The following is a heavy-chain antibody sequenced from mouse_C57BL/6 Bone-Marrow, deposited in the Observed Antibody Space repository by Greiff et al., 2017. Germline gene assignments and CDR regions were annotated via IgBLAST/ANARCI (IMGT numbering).Heavy chain of an antibody. D-gene: IGHD2-4*01. CDR3: AIWGLLSYYDDDRFAY. Sequence: VQLQQPGAELVKPGASVKVSCKASGYTFTSYWMHWVKQRPGQGLEWIGRIHPSDSDTNYNQEFKGKATLTVDKSSSTAYMQLSSLTSEDSAVYYCAIWGLLSYYDDDRFAYWGQGTLVTVSA. CDR2: IHPSDSDT. J-gene: IGHJ3*01. V-gene: IGHV1-74*01. CDR1: GYTFTSYW.